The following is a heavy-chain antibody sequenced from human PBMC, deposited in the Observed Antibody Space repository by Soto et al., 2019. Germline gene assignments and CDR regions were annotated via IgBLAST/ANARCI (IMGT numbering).Heavy chain of an antibody. V-gene: IGHV3-30*18. CDR1: GFTFGRYA. CDR3: AKHMDDSGYFHVEGADH. J-gene: IGHJ4*02. D-gene: IGHD3-22*01. CDR2: ISYTGANT. Sequence: GGSLRLSCVASGFTFGRYAMHWVRQFPGRGLEWVAVISYTGANTYYVGSVRGRFTISRDNSKNTLYLQMNSLRAEDTAMYYCAKHMDDSGYFHVEGADHWGQGTLVTVSS.